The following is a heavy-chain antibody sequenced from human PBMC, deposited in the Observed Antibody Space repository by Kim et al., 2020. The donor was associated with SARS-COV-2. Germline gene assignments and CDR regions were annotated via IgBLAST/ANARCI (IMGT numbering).Heavy chain of an antibody. CDR3: ARRLSNTSGWGSHYCDL. V-gene: IGHV4-34*01. Sequence: SETLSLTCAVYGGSFSGYYWSGIRQPPGKGLEWIGEINHSGRTNYYPSLKSRVTISVDTSKNQFSLKLTSVTAADTAVYYCARRLSNTSGWGSHYCDLCGQGSLVAVSS. J-gene: IGHJ4*01. D-gene: IGHD3-10*01. CDR2: INHSGRT. CDR1: GGSFSGYY.